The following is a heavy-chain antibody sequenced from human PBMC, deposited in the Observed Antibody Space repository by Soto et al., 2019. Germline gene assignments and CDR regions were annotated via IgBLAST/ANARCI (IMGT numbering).Heavy chain of an antibody. J-gene: IGHJ6*02. CDR3: ARRRRMSGPWGHYYGMDV. D-gene: IGHD3-16*01. Sequence: QVQLVQTGAEVKKPGSSGKVSCKASGYTFTSYGISWVRQAPGQGLEWMGWISAYNGNTNYAQKLQGRVTMTTDTSTSTAYMELRSLRSDDTAVYYCARRRRMSGPWGHYYGMDVWGQGTTVTVSS. V-gene: IGHV1-18*01. CDR1: GYTFTSYG. CDR2: ISAYNGNT.